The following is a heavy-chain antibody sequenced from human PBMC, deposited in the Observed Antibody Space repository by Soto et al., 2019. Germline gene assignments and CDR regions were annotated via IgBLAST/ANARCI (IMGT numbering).Heavy chain of an antibody. CDR2: MYSSGST. CDR1: GGSFSSGGYY. D-gene: IGHD2-15*01. CDR3: ARGGYCSGGSCFYY. J-gene: IGHJ4*02. Sequence: SETLSLTCTVSGGSFSSGGYYWSWIRQPPGKGLEWIGFMYSSGSTNYNPSLKSQVTMSVDTSKNQFSLKLSSVTAADTAVYYCARGGYCSGGSCFYYWGQGTLVTVSS. V-gene: IGHV4-61*08.